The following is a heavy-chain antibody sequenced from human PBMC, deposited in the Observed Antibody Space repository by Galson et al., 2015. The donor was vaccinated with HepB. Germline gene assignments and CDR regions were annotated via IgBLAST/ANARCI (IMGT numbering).Heavy chain of an antibody. CDR3: AKVPTTSAWYGGGAFDI. CDR2: ISWNSGSI. CDR1: GFTFDNYA. V-gene: IGHV3-9*01. Sequence: SLRLSCAASGFTFDNYAMHWVRQAPGKGLEWVSGISWNSGSIGYADSVKGRFTISRDNAKSSLYLQMNSLRAEDTALYYCAKVPTTSAWYGGGAFDIWGQGTMVTVSS. J-gene: IGHJ3*02. D-gene: IGHD6-19*01.